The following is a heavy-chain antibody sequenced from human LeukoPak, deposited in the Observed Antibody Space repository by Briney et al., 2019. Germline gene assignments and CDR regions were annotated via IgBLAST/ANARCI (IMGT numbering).Heavy chain of an antibody. CDR1: GYTFTGYY. CDR2: INPHSGDA. J-gene: IGHJ5*02. V-gene: IGHV1-2*02. CDR3: ARGRYWYPFVDP. Sequence: ASVKVSCKASGYTFTGYYMHWVRQAPGQGLEWMGWINPHSGDANYAQKFQGRVTMTRDTSISTAYMELSRLRSDDTAVYYCARGRYWYPFVDPWGQGTLVTVSS. D-gene: IGHD2-8*02.